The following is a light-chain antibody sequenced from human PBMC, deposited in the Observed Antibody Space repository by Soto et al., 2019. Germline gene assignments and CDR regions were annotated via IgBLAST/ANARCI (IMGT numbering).Light chain of an antibody. J-gene: IGKJ1*01. CDR2: DAS. CDR1: RSLSSTS. CDR3: QEYGSSPRT. V-gene: IGKV3-20*01. Sequence: EIVLTQSPGTLSLSPGERAALSCRASRSLSSTSLAWYQQRPGQAPRLLIYDASSRATGIPVRFSGSGSGSDFTLTINRLEPDDFAVYYCQEYGSSPRTFGQGTKVEI.